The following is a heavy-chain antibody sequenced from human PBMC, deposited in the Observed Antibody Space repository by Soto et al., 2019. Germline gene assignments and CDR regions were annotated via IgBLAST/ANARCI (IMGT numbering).Heavy chain of an antibody. D-gene: IGHD3-22*01. CDR2: IIPIFGAA. V-gene: IGHV1-69*01. J-gene: IGHJ3*02. Sequence: QVQLVQSGAEVKKPGSSVKVSCKASGGTFSSYAISWVRQAPGQGLEWMGGIIPIFGAANYAQKFQGRVTITADESTSTAYMELSSLRSEDTAVYYCARGNYDSSGYYSDAFDIWGQGTMVTVSS. CDR1: GGTFSSYA. CDR3: ARGNYDSSGYYSDAFDI.